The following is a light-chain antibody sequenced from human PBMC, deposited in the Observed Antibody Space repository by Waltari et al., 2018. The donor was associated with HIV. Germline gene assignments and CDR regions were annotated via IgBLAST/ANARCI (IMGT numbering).Light chain of an antibody. Sequence: DVVVTQSPASLTLSVGERAPLKCPSSRCHLYTYNNKNSLAWYQHKPGKRPRLLIYWASTRDSGVPDRFNGSGSGTDFTLTISSLQAEDVAFYSCHQYYSLPYTFGQGTKLEIK. J-gene: IGKJ2*01. CDR3: HQYYSLPYT. CDR1: RCHLYTYNNKNS. CDR2: WAS. V-gene: IGKV4-1*01.